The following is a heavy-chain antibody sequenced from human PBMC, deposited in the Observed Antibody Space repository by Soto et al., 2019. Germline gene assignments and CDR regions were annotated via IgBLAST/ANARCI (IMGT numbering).Heavy chain of an antibody. J-gene: IGHJ2*01. D-gene: IGHD1-1*01. CDR2: VNKNGGSR. V-gene: IGHV3-23*01. Sequence: KGLERVSTVNKNGGSRYYVDSVKGRFTISRDNSKNTLYLQMNSLRVEDTAVYYCAIFFFQAEDGIRGTVPVSAFLLNRSSDL. CDR3: AIFFFQAEDGIRGTVPVSAFLLNRSSDL.